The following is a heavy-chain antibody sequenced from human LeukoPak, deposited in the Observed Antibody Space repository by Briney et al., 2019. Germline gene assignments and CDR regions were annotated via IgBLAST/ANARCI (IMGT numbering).Heavy chain of an antibody. CDR3: AHSGSYYQYYYGMDV. D-gene: IGHD3-10*01. CDR1: GGTFSSYT. J-gene: IGHJ6*02. Sequence: ASVKVSCMASGGTFSSYTISWVRQAPGQGLEWMGRIIPILGIANYAQKFQGRVTITADKSTSTAYMELSSLRSEDTAVYYCAHSGSYYQYYYGMDVWGQGTTVTVSS. V-gene: IGHV1-69*02. CDR2: IIPILGIA.